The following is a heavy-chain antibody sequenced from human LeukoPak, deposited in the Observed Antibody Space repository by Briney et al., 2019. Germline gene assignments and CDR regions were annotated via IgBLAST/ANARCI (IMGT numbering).Heavy chain of an antibody. Sequence: PSRTLSLTCTVSGASISSGDSYWSWIRQPPGKGLEWIGYIYYSGSTNYNPSLKSRVTISIDTSKNQFPLKVSSVTAADTAVYYCARAKAAAGIDYFDYWGQGTLVTVSS. CDR2: IYYSGST. CDR3: ARAKAAAGIDYFDY. J-gene: IGHJ4*02. D-gene: IGHD6-13*01. CDR1: GASISSGDSY. V-gene: IGHV4-61*08.